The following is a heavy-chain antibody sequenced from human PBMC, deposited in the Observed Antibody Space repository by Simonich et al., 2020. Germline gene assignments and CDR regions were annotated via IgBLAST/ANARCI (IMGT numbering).Heavy chain of an antibody. D-gene: IGHD3-10*01. CDR2: ISSSSSYI. V-gene: IGHV3-21*01. CDR1: GFTFSSYS. CDR3: ARDTSYYGSGSYYFDY. J-gene: IGHJ4*02. Sequence: GGGLVKPGGSLRLSCAASGFTFSSYSMNWARQAPGKGLEWVSSISSSSSYIYYADSGKGRFTISRDNAKNSLYLQMNSLRAEDTAVYYCARDTSYYGSGSYYFDYWGQGTLVTVSS.